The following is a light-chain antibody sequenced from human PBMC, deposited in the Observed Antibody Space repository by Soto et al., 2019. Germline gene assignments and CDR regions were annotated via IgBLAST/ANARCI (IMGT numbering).Light chain of an antibody. J-gene: IGKJ1*01. CDR2: GTC. CDR1: QTIDSNN. V-gene: IGKV3-20*01. Sequence: EIVLTQSPGTLSVSPGERATLSCRASQTIDSNNLAWYQQKPGQAPSLLLYGTCSRATGIPDRFSGSGSGTDFTLTISRLEPEDSAIYYCQQYGSSTFGQGTKVEIK. CDR3: QQYGSST.